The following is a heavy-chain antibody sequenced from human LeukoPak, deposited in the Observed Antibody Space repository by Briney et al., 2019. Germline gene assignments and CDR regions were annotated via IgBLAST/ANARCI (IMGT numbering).Heavy chain of an antibody. CDR1: GFTFSSYW. D-gene: IGHD3-10*02. V-gene: IGHV3-7*01. J-gene: IGHJ6*04. Sequence: PGGSLRLSCAPPGFTFSSYWMSWVREAPGKALEWVANIKQDGSEKYYVDSVKGRFTISTDNAKNSLYLQMNSLRAEDTAVYYCAELGITMIGGVWGKGTTVTISS. CDR2: IKQDGSEK. CDR3: AELGITMIGGV.